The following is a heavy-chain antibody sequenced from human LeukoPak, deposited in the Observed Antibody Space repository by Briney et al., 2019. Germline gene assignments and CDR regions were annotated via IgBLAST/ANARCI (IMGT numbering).Heavy chain of an antibody. D-gene: IGHD2-21*02. Sequence: GESLQISCQGSGSTFTSYWIGWVRQMPGKGLEWMGIIYPGDSDTRYSPSFQGQVTISADKSISTAYLQWSSLKASDTAMYYCAREESDRLDYWGQGTLVTVSS. J-gene: IGHJ4*02. CDR3: AREESDRLDY. V-gene: IGHV5-51*01. CDR2: IYPGDSDT. CDR1: GSTFTSYW.